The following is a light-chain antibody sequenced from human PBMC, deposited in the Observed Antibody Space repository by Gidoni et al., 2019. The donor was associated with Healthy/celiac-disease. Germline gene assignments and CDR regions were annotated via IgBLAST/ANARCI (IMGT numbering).Light chain of an antibody. Sequence: SSELTQDPAVSVALGHTVRITCQGDSLRSSYASWYQQKPGQAPVLGIYGKNNRPSGIPDRFSGSSSGNTASLTITGAQAEDEADYYCNSRDSSGNHQGYVFGTGTKVTVL. CDR3: NSRDSSGNHQGYV. CDR2: GKN. J-gene: IGLJ1*01. V-gene: IGLV3-19*01. CDR1: SLRSSY.